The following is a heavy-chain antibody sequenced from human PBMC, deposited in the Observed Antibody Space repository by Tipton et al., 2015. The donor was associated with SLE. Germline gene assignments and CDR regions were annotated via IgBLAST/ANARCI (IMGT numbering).Heavy chain of an antibody. CDR1: GYTFSVYG. CDR3: ARDSGSYSDFDL. J-gene: IGHJ4*02. CDR2: ISTYNSIT. V-gene: IGHV1-18*01. D-gene: IGHD1-26*01. Sequence: QVQLVQSGAEVKKPGASVKVSCRASGYTFSVYGITWVRQAPGQGLEWLRWISTYNSITNYAQKFKGRVTMTTDTSTSTVYMELRSLRSDDSALYYCARDSGSYSDFDLWGQGTLVTVSS.